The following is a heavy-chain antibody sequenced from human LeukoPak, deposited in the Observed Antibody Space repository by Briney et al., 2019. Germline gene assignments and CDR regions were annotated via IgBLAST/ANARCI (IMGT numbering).Heavy chain of an antibody. CDR1: GFTFSSFW. CDR2: INHSGST. CDR3: ARGSFSRRFDP. V-gene: IGHV4-34*01. J-gene: IGHJ5*02. Sequence: GSLRLSCAASGFTFSSFWMSWVRQPPGKGLERIGEINHSGSTNYNPSLKSRVTISVDTSKNQFSLKLSSVTAADTAVYYCARGSFSRRFDPWGQGTLVTVSS.